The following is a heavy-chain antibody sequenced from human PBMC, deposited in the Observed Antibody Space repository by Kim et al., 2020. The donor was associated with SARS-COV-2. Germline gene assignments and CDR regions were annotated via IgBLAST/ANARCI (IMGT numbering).Heavy chain of an antibody. CDR3: VRGGTLQGNALDL. D-gene: IGHD1-1*01. Sequence: PDSVKVRFTVSRDNAKNTLYLQMNRLRVEETAVYYCVRGGTLQGNALDLWGQGAMFTVSA. J-gene: IGHJ3*01. V-gene: IGHV3-74*01.